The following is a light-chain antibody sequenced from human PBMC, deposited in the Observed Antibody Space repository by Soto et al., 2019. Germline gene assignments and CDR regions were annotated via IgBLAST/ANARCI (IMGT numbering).Light chain of an antibody. CDR2: RTP. J-gene: IGKJ4*01. CDR3: QQYNNWPRAT. CDR1: QSINNN. Sequence: VMTQSPATLSVSPGERATLSCRASQSINNNLAWYQQQPGQAPRLIMFRTPTRATGVPARFSGSGSETDFNLTISSLQSEDFALYYCQQYNNWPRATFGGGTKVDIK. V-gene: IGKV3-15*01.